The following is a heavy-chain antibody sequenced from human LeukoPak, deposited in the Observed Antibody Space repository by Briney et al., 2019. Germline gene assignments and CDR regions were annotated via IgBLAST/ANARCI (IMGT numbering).Heavy chain of an antibody. Sequence: SETLSLTCTVSGGSISSYYWSWIRQPTGKGLEWIGYIYYSGSTNYNPSLKSRVTILVDTSKNQFSLKLSSVTAADTAVYYCARDDGWDCSSTSCLPVWGQGTLVTVSS. CDR1: GGSISSYY. D-gene: IGHD2-2*01. CDR3: ARDDGWDCSSTSCLPV. CDR2: IYYSGST. J-gene: IGHJ4*02. V-gene: IGHV4-59*01.